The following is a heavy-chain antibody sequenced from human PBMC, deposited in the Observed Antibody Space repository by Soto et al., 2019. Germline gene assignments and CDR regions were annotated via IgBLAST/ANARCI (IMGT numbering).Heavy chain of an antibody. D-gene: IGHD6-6*01. CDR3: ARTEARPRDYYGMDV. CDR2: INPNSGGT. Sequence: ASVKVSCKASGYTFTGYYMHWVRQAPGQGLEWMGWINPNSGGTNYAQKFQGWVTMTRDTSISTAYMELSRLRSDDTAVYYCARTEARPRDYYGMDVWSQGTTVTVSS. V-gene: IGHV1-2*04. CDR1: GYTFTGYY. J-gene: IGHJ6*02.